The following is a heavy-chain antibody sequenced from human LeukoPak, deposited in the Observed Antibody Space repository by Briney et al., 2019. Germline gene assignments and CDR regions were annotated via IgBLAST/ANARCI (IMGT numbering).Heavy chain of an antibody. Sequence: SETLSLTCAVYGGSLSGYYWSWIRQPPGKGLEWIGEINHSGSTNYNPSLKSRVTISVDTSKNQFSLKLSSVTAADTAVYYCVRDPGYSKPVDYWGQGTLVTVSS. CDR2: INHSGST. CDR1: GGSLSGYY. CDR3: VRDPGYSKPVDY. D-gene: IGHD6-13*01. V-gene: IGHV4-34*01. J-gene: IGHJ4*02.